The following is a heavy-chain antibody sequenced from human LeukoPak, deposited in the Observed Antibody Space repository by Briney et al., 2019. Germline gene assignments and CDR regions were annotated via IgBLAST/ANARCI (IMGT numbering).Heavy chain of an antibody. CDR3: AKIPQVATYTVPNFDF. Sequence: GGSLRLSCAASAFTFSTYGMHWVRQAPGKGLEWVAFIRYDGSNKYYADSVKGRFTISRDNSKNTLYLQMNSLRAEDTAVYYCAKIPQVATYTVPNFDFWGQGTLVTVSS. CDR1: AFTFSTYG. V-gene: IGHV3-30*02. CDR2: IRYDGSNK. J-gene: IGHJ4*02. D-gene: IGHD3-16*01.